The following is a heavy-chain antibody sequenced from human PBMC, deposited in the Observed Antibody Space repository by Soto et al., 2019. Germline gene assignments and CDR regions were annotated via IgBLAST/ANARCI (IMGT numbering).Heavy chain of an antibody. D-gene: IGHD5-12*01. CDR1: GGSISSNNW. J-gene: IGHJ6*04. Sequence: QVQLQESGPGLVKPSGTLSLTCAVSGGSISSNNWWSWVRQPPGKGLEWIGEIYHSGSTNYNPALKSCVTIQVDQSKNLCSLKRSAVPAGDTAVYYWARESGNGYRGYDSNYYNIGLDVCVEGTTVTVSS. CDR3: ARESGNGYRGYDSNYYNIGLDV. V-gene: IGHV4-4*02. CDR2: IYHSGST.